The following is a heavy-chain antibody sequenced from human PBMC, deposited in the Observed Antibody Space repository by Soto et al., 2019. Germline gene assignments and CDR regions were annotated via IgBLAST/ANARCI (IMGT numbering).Heavy chain of an antibody. V-gene: IGHV1-8*01. J-gene: IGHJ6*02. Sequence: GASVKVSCKASGYTFTSYDINWVRQATGQGLEWMGWMNPNSGNTGYAQKFQGRVTMTRNTSISTAYMELSSLRSEDTAVYYCARSDCSSTSCYTTYYDFWSGYLVYGMDVWGQGTTVTVSS. D-gene: IGHD2-2*02. CDR3: ARSDCSSTSCYTTYYDFWSGYLVYGMDV. CDR1: GYTFTSYD. CDR2: MNPNSGNT.